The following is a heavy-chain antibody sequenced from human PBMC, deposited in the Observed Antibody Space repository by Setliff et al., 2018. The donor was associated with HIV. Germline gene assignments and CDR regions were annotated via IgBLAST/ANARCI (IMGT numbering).Heavy chain of an antibody. J-gene: IGHJ4*02. Sequence: ASVKVSCKASGYTLTGYYMHWVRQAPGQGLEWMGWINPNNGGTNYAQKFQGRVTMTRDTSISTAYMELSRLRSDDTAVYYCARDYYDSSGYIFFPRLPDYWGQGTLVTVSS. CDR2: INPNNGGT. CDR3: ARDYYDSSGYIFFPRLPDY. D-gene: IGHD3-22*01. CDR1: GYTLTGYY. V-gene: IGHV1-2*02.